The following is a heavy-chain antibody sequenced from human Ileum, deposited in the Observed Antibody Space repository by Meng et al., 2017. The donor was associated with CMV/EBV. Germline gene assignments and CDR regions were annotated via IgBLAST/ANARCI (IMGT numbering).Heavy chain of an antibody. J-gene: IGHJ4*02. V-gene: IGHV3-48*03. D-gene: IGHD3-22*01. Sequence: GESLKISCAASGFTFSSYEFNWVRQAPGKGLEWLSFIGTSGRPIYYADSVKGRFTISRDNAKNLLYLKMNSLRAEDTAVYYCARDEETIVVSDALLSGGGIDYWGQGTLVTVSS. CDR3: ARDEETIVVSDALLSGGGIDY. CDR1: GFTFSSYE. CDR2: IGTSGRPI.